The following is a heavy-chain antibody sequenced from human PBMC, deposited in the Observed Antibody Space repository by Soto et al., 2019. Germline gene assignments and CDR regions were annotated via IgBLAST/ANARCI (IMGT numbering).Heavy chain of an antibody. Sequence: SETLSLTANSSVGSISNYIWTWVRQSPEKGLEWIGYMYYNGNINYNPSLKSRVTISIDTSKNQFSLTLKSVTAADTAVYYCASGGNWFDPWGQGVLVTVSS. J-gene: IGHJ5*02. CDR3: ASGGNWFDP. D-gene: IGHD3-16*01. V-gene: IGHV4-59*01. CDR1: VGSISNYI. CDR2: MYYNGNI.